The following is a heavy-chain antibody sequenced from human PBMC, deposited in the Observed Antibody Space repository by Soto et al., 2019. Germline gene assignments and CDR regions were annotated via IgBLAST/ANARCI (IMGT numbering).Heavy chain of an antibody. Sequence: QVQLVQSGAEVKKPGSSVKVSCKASGGTFNNYGISWVRQAPGQGLEGMGGAIPIFGSGKYTEFFRGRITTTADTATTTAYMELSSLKAEATAVYYCSTQAVACATGHGMDVWGQGTTVTVSS. CDR1: GGTFNNYG. V-gene: IGHV1-69*06. CDR2: AIPIFGSG. CDR3: STQAVACATGHGMDV. J-gene: IGHJ6*02. D-gene: IGHD3-3*02.